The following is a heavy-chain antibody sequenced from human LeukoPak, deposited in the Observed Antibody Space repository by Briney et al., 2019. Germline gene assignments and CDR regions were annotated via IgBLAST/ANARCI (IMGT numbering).Heavy chain of an antibody. CDR3: TVAPASYSVDY. Sequence: SWGSLRLSGAASGFTFSSYSMNWVRQAPGKGLEWVSSISSSSSYIYYADSVKGRFTISRDNAKNSLYLQMNSLRAEDTAVYYCTVAPASYSVDYWGQGTLVTVSS. CDR1: GFTFSSYS. CDR2: ISSSSSYI. V-gene: IGHV3-21*01. J-gene: IGHJ4*02. D-gene: IGHD1-26*01.